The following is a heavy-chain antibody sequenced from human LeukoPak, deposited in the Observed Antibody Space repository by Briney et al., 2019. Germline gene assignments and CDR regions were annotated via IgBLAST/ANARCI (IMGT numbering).Heavy chain of an antibody. J-gene: IGHJ4*02. D-gene: IGHD3-3*01. CDR1: GGSFSGYY. CDR3: ARGLRFWSGYYASPFDY. CDR2: INHSGST. V-gene: IGHV4-34*01. Sequence: SETLSLTCAVYGGSFSGYYWSWIRQPPGKGLEWIGEINHSGSTNYNPSLKSRVTISVDTSKNQFSLKLGSVTAADTAVYYCARGLRFWSGYYASPFDYWGQGTLVTVSS.